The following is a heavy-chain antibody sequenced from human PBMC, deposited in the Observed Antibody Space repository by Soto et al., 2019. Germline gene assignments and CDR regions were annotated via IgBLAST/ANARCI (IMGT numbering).Heavy chain of an antibody. D-gene: IGHD1-1*01. V-gene: IGHV4-34*01. CDR1: GGSFSGYY. J-gene: IGHJ6*02. Sequence: PSETLSLTCAVYGGSFSGYYWTWIRQPPGKGLEWIGEINHSGTINFNPSLKGRLTISLDTSKKHFSLKLSSVTDADTAVYYCARDLWVEPELYYYGMDVWGQGTTVTVSS. CDR2: INHSGTI. CDR3: ARDLWVEPELYYYGMDV.